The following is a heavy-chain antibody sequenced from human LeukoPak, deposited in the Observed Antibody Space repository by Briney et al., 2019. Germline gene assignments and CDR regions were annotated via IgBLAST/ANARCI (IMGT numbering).Heavy chain of an antibody. J-gene: IGHJ4*02. CDR1: GGSISSSSYY. CDR3: ARSTTKNLLIVVVPAAPDY. CDR2: IYYSGST. D-gene: IGHD2-2*01. V-gene: IGHV4-39*07. Sequence: SETLSLTCTVSGGSISSSSYYWGWIRQPPGKGLEWIGSIYYSGSTYYNPSLKSRVTISVDTSKNQFSLKLSSVTAADTAVYYCARSTTKNLLIVVVPAAPDYWGQGTLVTVSS.